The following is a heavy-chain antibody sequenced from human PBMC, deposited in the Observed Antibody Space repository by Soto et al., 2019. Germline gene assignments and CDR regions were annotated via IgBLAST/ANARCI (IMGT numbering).Heavy chain of an antibody. CDR3: ARYIYGQGFQA. J-gene: IGHJ5*02. V-gene: IGHV1-8*01. Sequence: QVQLVQPGAEVRKPGASVKVSCKASGDIFTNFDFHWVRQATGQGLEWLGWMRANSGDTGHDQKFQGRGRMTRDTSMSTAYMELSSLRAEDTAVYYCARYIYGQGFQAWGQGTLVFVSS. CDR2: MRANSGDT. D-gene: IGHD3-3*02. CDR1: GDIFTNFD.